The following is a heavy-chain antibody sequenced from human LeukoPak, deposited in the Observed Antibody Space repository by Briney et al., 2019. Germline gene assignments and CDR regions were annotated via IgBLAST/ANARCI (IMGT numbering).Heavy chain of an antibody. J-gene: IGHJ4*02. Sequence: SETLPLTCSVSGGSISNYYWSWIRQPPGKGLEWIGYLYYSGDTNYNPSLKSRVTISVDTSKNQFSLSLSSVTAADTAVYYCASSHPLGSNNDYYTPFDYWGQGTLVTVSS. V-gene: IGHV4-59*01. CDR3: ASSHPLGSNNDYYTPFDY. CDR1: GGSISNYY. D-gene: IGHD3-3*01. CDR2: LYYSGDT.